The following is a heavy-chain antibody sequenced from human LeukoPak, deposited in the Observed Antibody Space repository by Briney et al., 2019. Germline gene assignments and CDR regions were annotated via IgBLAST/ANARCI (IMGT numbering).Heavy chain of an antibody. D-gene: IGHD2-15*01. Sequence: PGGSLRLSCAASGFTFSSYAMHWVRQAPGKGLEWVAVISYDGSNKYYADSVKGRFTISRDNSKNTLYLQMNSLRAEDTAVYYCARDKNDCSGGSCYFSDYWGQGTLVTVSS. J-gene: IGHJ4*02. CDR1: GFTFSSYA. CDR2: ISYDGSNK. CDR3: ARDKNDCSGGSCYFSDY. V-gene: IGHV3-30-3*01.